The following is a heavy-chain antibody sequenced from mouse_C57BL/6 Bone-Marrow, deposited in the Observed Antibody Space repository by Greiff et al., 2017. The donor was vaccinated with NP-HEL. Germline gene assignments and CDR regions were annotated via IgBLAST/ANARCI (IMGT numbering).Heavy chain of an antibody. V-gene: IGHV1-55*01. CDR2: IYPGSGST. Sequence: QVQLKEPGAELVKPGASVKMSCKASGYTFTSYWITWVKQRPGQGLEWIGDIYPGSGSTNYNEKFKSKATLTVDTASSTAYMQLSSLTSEHSAVYYCARDTTDPYWGQGTTLTVSS. J-gene: IGHJ2*01. CDR1: GYTFTSYW. D-gene: IGHD1-1*01. CDR3: ARDTTDPY.